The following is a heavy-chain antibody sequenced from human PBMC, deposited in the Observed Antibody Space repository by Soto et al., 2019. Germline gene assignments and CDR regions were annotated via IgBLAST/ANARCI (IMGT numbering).Heavy chain of an antibody. D-gene: IGHD3-22*01. V-gene: IGHV6-1*01. J-gene: IGHJ4*02. CDR2: TYYSSKWYK. CDR1: GESGSCTRAA. CDR3: ARSGPGGYIDH. Sequence: SLSDTCTMSGESGSCTRAACNWIRKSRSRGLEWLGRTYYSSKWYKHYEVSVKSRITVNPDTSKNQFSLQLNSVTPEDTAVYYCARSGPGGYIDHWGQGTLVTLLL.